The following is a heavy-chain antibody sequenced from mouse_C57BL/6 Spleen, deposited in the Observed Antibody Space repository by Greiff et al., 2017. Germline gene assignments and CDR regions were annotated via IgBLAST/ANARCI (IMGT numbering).Heavy chain of an antibody. CDR3: AIITTVVARYFDV. D-gene: IGHD1-1*01. CDR1: GYTFTDHT. J-gene: IGHJ1*03. CDR2: IYPRDGST. V-gene: IGHV1-78*01. Sequence: VQVVESDAELVKPGASVKISCKVSGYTFTDHTIHWMKQRPEQGLEWIGYIYPRDGSTKYNEKFKGKATLPADKSSSTAYMQLNSLTSEDSAVYFCAIITTVVARYFDVWGTGTTVTVSS.